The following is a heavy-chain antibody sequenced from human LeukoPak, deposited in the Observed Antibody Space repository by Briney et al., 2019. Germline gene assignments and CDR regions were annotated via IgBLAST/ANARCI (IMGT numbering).Heavy chain of an antibody. D-gene: IGHD3-16*02. V-gene: IGHV5-51*01. CDR3: AIHPDMITFGGVIAHFDY. CDR2: FFTGDSDT. CDR1: GYCFTSYW. J-gene: IGHJ4*02. Sequence: RESLQIFCRGSGYCFTSYWIRWWRQLPGKELVWLVIFFTGDSDTRYSAYFESQVTIFADKSISTAYLQWSSLKASDTAMYYCAIHPDMITFGGVIAHFDYWGQGTLVTVSS.